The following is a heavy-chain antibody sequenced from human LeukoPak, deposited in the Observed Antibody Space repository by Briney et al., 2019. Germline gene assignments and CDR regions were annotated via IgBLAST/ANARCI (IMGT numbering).Heavy chain of an antibody. J-gene: IGHJ6*02. CDR3: ARESDTAINYYYGMDV. V-gene: IGHV3-33*01. D-gene: IGHD5-18*01. CDR2: IWYDGSNK. Sequence: PGGSLGLSCAASGFTFSSYGMHWVRQAPGKGLEWVAVIWYDGSNKYYADSVKGRFTISRDNSKNTLYLQINSLRAEDTAVYYCARESDTAINYYYGMDVWGQGTTVTVSS. CDR1: GFTFSSYG.